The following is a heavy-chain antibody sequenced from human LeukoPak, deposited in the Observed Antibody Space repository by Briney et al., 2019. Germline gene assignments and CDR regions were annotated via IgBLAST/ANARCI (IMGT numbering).Heavy chain of an antibody. CDR2: ISASGTGT. CDR1: GFTFSNYA. D-gene: IGHD6-19*01. CDR3: ANRYYVSAWYYFGY. J-gene: IGHJ4*02. V-gene: IGHV3-23*01. Sequence: GGSLRLSCAASGFTFSNYAMTWVRQAPGKGLEWVSAISASGTGTYYADSVKGRFTISRDNSKNTLYLQMNSLRAEDTAVYYCANRYYVSAWYYFGYWGQGTLVTVSS.